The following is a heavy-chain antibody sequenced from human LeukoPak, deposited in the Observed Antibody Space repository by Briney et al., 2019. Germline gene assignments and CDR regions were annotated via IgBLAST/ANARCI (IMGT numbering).Heavy chain of an antibody. Sequence: GASVKVSCKASGGTFISYAISWVRQAPGQGLEWMGGIIPIFGTANYAQKFQGRVTITADKSTSTAYMELSSLRSEDTAVYYCATSFAGYSPDAFDIWGQGTMVTVSS. CDR1: GGTFISYA. CDR3: ATSFAGYSPDAFDI. J-gene: IGHJ3*02. V-gene: IGHV1-69*06. CDR2: IIPIFGTA. D-gene: IGHD6-13*01.